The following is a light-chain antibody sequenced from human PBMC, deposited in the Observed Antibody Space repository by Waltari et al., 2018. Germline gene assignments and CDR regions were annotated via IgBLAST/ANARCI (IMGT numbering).Light chain of an antibody. V-gene: IGKV1-5*01. CDR3: QQYNSYSIT. CDR1: QSISSW. CDR2: DAS. J-gene: IGKJ5*01. Sequence: TQSPATLSVSPGERATLSCWASQSISSWLAWYQQKPGKAPKLLIYDASSLESGVPSRFSGSGSGTEFTLTISSLQPDDFATYYCQQYNSYSITFGQGTRLEIK.